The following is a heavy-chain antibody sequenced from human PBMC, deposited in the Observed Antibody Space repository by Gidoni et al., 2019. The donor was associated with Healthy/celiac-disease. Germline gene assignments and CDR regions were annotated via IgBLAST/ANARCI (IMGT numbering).Heavy chain of an antibody. D-gene: IGHD2-21*02. CDR1: GGTFSSYA. CDR2: IIPILGIA. CDR3: ARVSCGGDCYSAGYYYYYYGMDV. V-gene: IGHV1-69*04. Sequence: QVQLVQSGAEVKKPGSSVKVSCKASGGTFSSYAISWVRQAPGQGLEWMGRIIPILGIANYAQKFQGRVTITADKSTSTAYMELSSLRSEDTAVYYCARVSCGGDCYSAGYYYYYYGMDVWGQGTTVTVSS. J-gene: IGHJ6*02.